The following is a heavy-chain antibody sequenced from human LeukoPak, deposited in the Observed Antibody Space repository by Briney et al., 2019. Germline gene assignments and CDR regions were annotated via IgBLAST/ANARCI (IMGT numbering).Heavy chain of an antibody. Sequence: SETLSLTCAVYGGSFSGYYWSWIRQPPGKGLEWIGEINHSGSTNYNPSLKSRVTISVDTSKNQLSLKLSSVTAADTAVYYCARGGVRLHSDYWGQGTLVTVSS. D-gene: IGHD2-15*01. J-gene: IGHJ4*02. V-gene: IGHV4-34*01. CDR3: ARGGVRLHSDY. CDR1: GGSFSGYY. CDR2: INHSGST.